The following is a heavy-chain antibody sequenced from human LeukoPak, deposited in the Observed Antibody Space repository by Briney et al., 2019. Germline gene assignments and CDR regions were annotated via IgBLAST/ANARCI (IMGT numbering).Heavy chain of an antibody. CDR1: GYTFTSYA. D-gene: IGHD6-13*01. V-gene: IGHV1-3*01. CDR3: ARDNQQLDAFDI. J-gene: IGHJ3*02. CDR2: INAGNGNT. Sequence: ASVKVSCKASGYTFTSYAMHWVRQAPGQRLEWMGWINAGNGNTKYSQKFQGRVTITRDTSASTAYMELSSLRSEDTAVYHCARDNQQLDAFDIWGQGTMVTVSS.